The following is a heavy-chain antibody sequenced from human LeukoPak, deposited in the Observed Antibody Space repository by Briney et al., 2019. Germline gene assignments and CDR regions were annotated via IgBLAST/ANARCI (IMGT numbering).Heavy chain of an antibody. CDR1: GFTFSSYA. CDR2: ISGSGGST. D-gene: IGHD6-13*01. V-gene: IGHV3-23*01. CDR3: ARVRGPYIAAAGIAFDP. Sequence: GGSLRLSCAASGFTFSSYAMSWVRQAPGKGLEWVSAISGSGGSTYYADSVKGRFTISRDNSKNTLYLQMNSLRAEDTAVYYCARVRGPYIAAAGIAFDPWGQGTLVTVSS. J-gene: IGHJ5*02.